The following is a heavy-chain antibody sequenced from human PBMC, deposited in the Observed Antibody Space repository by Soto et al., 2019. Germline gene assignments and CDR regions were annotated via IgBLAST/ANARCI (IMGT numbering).Heavy chain of an antibody. CDR1: GDTFGRFT. D-gene: IGHD4-4*01. CDR2: IKPISDIT. CDR3: ARDPSTINKLIGVWFDP. Sequence: VKVSCKASGDTFGRFTINWVRQAPGQGLEWMGGIKPISDITNYAQRFQGRVTFTADASTSTVYLELSSLRSEDTAMYYCARDPSTINKLIGVWFDPWGQGTLVTAPQ. V-gene: IGHV1-69*13. J-gene: IGHJ5*02.